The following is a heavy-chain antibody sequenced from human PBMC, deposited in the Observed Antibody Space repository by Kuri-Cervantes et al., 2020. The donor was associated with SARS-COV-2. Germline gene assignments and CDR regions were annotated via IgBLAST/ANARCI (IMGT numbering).Heavy chain of an antibody. Sequence: ASVKVSCKASGYTFSDHYMYWVRQAPGQGLEWMGIINPSGSGTRYPQRFQGRVTMTRDTSTSTVYMEPSSLTSEDTAVYFCVVGFFSSRKWDYWGQGTLVTVSS. CDR3: VVGFFSSRKWDY. J-gene: IGHJ4*02. CDR1: GYTFSDHY. CDR2: INPSGSGT. D-gene: IGHD2-15*01. V-gene: IGHV1-46*01.